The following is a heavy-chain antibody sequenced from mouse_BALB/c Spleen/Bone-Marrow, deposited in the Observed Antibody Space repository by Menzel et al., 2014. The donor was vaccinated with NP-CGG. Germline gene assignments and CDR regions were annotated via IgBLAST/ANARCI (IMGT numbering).Heavy chain of an antibody. CDR1: GHTFTGYE. J-gene: IGHJ4*01. CDR2: IHPRSGGT. Sequence: VNVVESGAELVRPGASVKLSCKALGHTFTGYEIHWVKQTPVHGLEWIGAIHPRSGGTAYNQKFKGKATLTADKSSSIAYMELSSLTSEDSAVYYCTRDGDGYYPYTLDNWGQGTSVPVST. D-gene: IGHD2-3*01. CDR3: TRDGDGYYPYTLDN. V-gene: IGHV1-15*01.